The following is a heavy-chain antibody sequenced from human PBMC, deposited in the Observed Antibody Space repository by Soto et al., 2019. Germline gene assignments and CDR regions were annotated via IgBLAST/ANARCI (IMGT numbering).Heavy chain of an antibody. J-gene: IGHJ5*02. D-gene: IGHD6-13*01. Sequence: LSLTCTVSGGSISSYYWSWIRQPPGKGLEWIGYIYYSGSTNYNPSLKSRVTISVDTSKNQFSLKLSSVTAADTAVYYCARDLGSSFDWFDPWGQGTLVTVSS. CDR2: IYYSGST. CDR1: GGSISSYY. V-gene: IGHV4-59*01. CDR3: ARDLGSSFDWFDP.